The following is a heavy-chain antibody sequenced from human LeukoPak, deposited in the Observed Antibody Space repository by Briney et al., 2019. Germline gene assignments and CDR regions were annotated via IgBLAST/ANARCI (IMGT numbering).Heavy chain of an antibody. CDR1: GYTFTNYG. V-gene: IGHV1-18*01. CDR2: ISTYDGNT. Sequence: GASVKVSCKASGYTFTNYGINWVRQAPGQGLEWMGWISTYDGNTNYAEKFQGRITVTRDTSTSTGYMELRSLRSDDTALYYCATDRGRQKWFQGLDPWGQGTLVTVSS. CDR3: ATDRGRQKWFQGLDP. J-gene: IGHJ5*02. D-gene: IGHD3-10*01.